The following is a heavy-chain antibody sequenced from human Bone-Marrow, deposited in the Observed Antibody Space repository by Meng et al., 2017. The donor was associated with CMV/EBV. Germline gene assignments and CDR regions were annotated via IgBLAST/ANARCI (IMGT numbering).Heavy chain of an antibody. CDR1: GHTFSDYY. Sequence: ASVKVSCKTSGHTFSDYYLHWVRQAPGQGLEWMGWVNPNSGGTIYAQKLQGRVTMTRDTSISTAYMELSGLRSDDTAVYYCATCTESYYDSRGSFWNFWGQGTLVTVSS. V-gene: IGHV1-2*02. D-gene: IGHD3-22*01. CDR2: VNPNSGGT. CDR3: ATCTESYYDSRGSFWNF. J-gene: IGHJ4*02.